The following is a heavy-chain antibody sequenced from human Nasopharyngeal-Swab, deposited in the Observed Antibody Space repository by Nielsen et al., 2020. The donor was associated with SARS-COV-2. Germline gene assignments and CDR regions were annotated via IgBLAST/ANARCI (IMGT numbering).Heavy chain of an antibody. J-gene: IGHJ6*02. V-gene: IGHV3-30*03. D-gene: IGHD2-15*01. Sequence: VRQAPRKGLGWLTIISHDGRVESYADSVKGRFTISRDTSKNTLSLQMSSLRTEDTAVYYCARALLPTLRTLYYYYYGMDVWGQGTTVTVSS. CDR3: ARALLPTLRTLYYYYYGMDV. CDR2: ISHDGRVE.